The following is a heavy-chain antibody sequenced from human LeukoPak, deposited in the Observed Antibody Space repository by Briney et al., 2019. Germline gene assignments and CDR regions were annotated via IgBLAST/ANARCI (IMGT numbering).Heavy chain of an antibody. CDR3: ARARAHQYDSSGYYQYYYYYMDV. J-gene: IGHJ6*03. CDR1: GFTFDDYG. V-gene: IGHV3-20*04. Sequence: GRSLRLSCAASGFTFDDYGMSWVRQAPGKGLEWVSGINWNGGSTGYADSVKGRFTISRDNAKNPLYLQMNSLRAEDTALYYCARARAHQYDSSGYYQYYYYYMDVWGKGTTVTVSS. CDR2: INWNGGST. D-gene: IGHD3-22*01.